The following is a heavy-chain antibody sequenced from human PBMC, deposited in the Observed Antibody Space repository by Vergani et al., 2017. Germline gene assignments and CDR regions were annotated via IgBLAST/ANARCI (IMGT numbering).Heavy chain of an antibody. CDR2: INHSGST. V-gene: IGHV4-34*01. Sequence: QVQLQQWGAGLLKPSETLSLTCAVYGGSFSGYYWSWIRQPPGKGLEWIGEINHSGSTNYNPSLKSRVTISVDTSKNQFSLKLSSVTAADTAVYYCARAPYGSGNNYYYYGMDVWGKGTTVTVSS. J-gene: IGHJ6*04. CDR1: GGSFSGYY. CDR3: ARAPYGSGNNYYYYGMDV. D-gene: IGHD3-10*01.